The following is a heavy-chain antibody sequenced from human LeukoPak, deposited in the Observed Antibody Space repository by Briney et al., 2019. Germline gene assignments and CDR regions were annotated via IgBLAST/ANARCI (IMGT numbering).Heavy chain of an antibody. CDR1: GGTFSSYA. D-gene: IGHD1-7*01. V-gene: IGHV1-69*05. CDR3: ARQPGGTTSAFDI. J-gene: IGHJ3*02. Sequence: GSSVKVSCKASGGTFSSYAISWVRQAPGQGLEWMGRIIPIFGTANYAQKLQGRVTITTDESTSTAYMELSSLRSEDTAVYYCARQPGGTTSAFDIWGQGTMVTVSS. CDR2: IIPIFGTA.